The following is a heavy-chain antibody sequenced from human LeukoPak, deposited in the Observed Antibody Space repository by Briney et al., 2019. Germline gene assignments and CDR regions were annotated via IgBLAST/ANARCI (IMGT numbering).Heavy chain of an antibody. D-gene: IGHD2-15*01. CDR2: ISGGGDTT. CDR3: SKQRSEVVVAATNY. CDR1: GFTFSSYA. J-gene: IGHJ4*02. Sequence: GGSLRLSCAASGFTFSSYAMTWVRQAPGKGLEWVPSISGGGDTTYYADSVRGRFTISRDNSKNTLSVQMNNLRAEDTAVYYCSKQRSEVVVAATNYWGQGTLVTVSS. V-gene: IGHV3-23*01.